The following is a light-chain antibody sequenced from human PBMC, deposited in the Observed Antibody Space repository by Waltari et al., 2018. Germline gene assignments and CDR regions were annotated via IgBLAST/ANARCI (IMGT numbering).Light chain of an antibody. J-gene: IGKJ4*01. CDR1: QSVSSY. CDR3: QQRSNWPPI. Sequence: EIVLTQSPATLSLSPGERATLSCRASQSVSSYLAWYHQKPGQAPRLLIYDASNRATGIPARFSGSGSGTDFTLTISSLEPEDFAVYYCQQRSNWPPIFGGGTKVEIK. CDR2: DAS. V-gene: IGKV3-11*01.